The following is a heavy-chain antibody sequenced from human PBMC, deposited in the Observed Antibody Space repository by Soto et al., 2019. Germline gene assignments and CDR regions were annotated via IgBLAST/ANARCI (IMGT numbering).Heavy chain of an antibody. V-gene: IGHV1-69*13. CDR2: IIPIFGTP. D-gene: IGHD2-15*01. J-gene: IGHJ4*02. Sequence: SVKVSCKASGGTFSSYAINWVRQAPGQGLEWMGGIIPIFGTPNYAQKFQGRVTITADESTSTAYMELSSLRSEDTAVYYCARDRLHQANTPFDYWGQGTLVTVSS. CDR1: GGTFSSYA. CDR3: ARDRLHQANTPFDY.